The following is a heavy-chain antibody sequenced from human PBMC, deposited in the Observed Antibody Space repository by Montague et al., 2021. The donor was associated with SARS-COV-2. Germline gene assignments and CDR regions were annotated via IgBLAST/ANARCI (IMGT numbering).Heavy chain of an antibody. CDR3: ARRGAAAGTLPYYNNGMDV. J-gene: IGHJ6*02. V-gene: IGHV5-51*01. CDR2: IYHSDSNT. D-gene: IGHD6-13*01. CDR1: GYSFSSYY. Sequence: QSGAEVKKPGESLKISCKGSGYSFSSYYIGWVRQMPGKGLEWMGIIYHSDSNTRYSPSFQGHVNISVDKSITTAYLQWSSLKASDTAIYYCARRGAAAGTLPYYNNGMDVWGQGTTVTVSS.